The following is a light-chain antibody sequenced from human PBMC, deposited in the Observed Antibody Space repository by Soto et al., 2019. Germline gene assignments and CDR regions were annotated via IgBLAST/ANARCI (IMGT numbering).Light chain of an antibody. Sequence: SVLPRPPSVSGSAGQSITVSCAGTSSDGGGYYYVSWYQQHPGEAPKFMIYDVSNRPSGVSNRFSGSKSGNTASLTISGLQAEDEADYYCSSYTTSNTRQIVFGTGTKVTVL. CDR3: SSYTTSNTRQIV. CDR1: SSDGGGYYY. J-gene: IGLJ1*01. CDR2: DVS. V-gene: IGLV2-14*01.